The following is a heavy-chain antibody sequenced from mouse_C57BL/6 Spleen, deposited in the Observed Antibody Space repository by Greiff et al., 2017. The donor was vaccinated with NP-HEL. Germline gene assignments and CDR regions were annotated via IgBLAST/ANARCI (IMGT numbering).Heavy chain of an antibody. V-gene: IGHV1-78*01. J-gene: IGHJ4*01. Sequence: QVQLQQSDAELVKPGASVKISCKVSGYTFTDHTIHWMKQRPEQGLEWIGYIYPRDGSTKYNEKFKGKATLTADKSSSTAYMQLNSLTSEDSAVYFCARGGIYYGNFYAMDYWGQGTSVTVSS. CDR3: ARGGIYYGNFYAMDY. D-gene: IGHD2-1*01. CDR1: GYTFTDHT. CDR2: IYPRDGST.